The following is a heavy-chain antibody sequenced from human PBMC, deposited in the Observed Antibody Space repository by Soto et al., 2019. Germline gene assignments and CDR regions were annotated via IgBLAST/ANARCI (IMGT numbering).Heavy chain of an antibody. D-gene: IGHD3-10*01. CDR2: VIPILGMA. Sequence: QVQLVQSGAEVKKPGSSVKVSCTASEGTFNSYTISWVRQAPGQGLEWMGRVIPILGMADFAQKFQGRVMITADKSTSTAYVVLSSLRSDDTAVYYCATSYGSGSTLFDYWGQGTLVTVSS. V-gene: IGHV1-69*02. J-gene: IGHJ4*02. CDR3: ATSYGSGSTLFDY. CDR1: EGTFNSYT.